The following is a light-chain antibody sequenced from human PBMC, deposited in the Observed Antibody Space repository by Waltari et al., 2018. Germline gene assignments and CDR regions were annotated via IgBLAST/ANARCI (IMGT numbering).Light chain of an antibody. CDR1: QSVSRT. CDR2: GAS. Sequence: EIVLTQSPGTLSLSPGDRATLSCRASQSVSRTLAWYQQKPGQAPSLLIYGASIRATGSPDRFSGSGSETDFSLTISRLGPEDFAVYYCQHYVTLPVTFGQGTKVEIK. J-gene: IGKJ1*01. CDR3: QHYVTLPVT. V-gene: IGKV3-20*01.